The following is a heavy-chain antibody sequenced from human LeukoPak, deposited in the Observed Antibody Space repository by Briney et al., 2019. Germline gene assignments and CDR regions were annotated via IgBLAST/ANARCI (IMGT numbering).Heavy chain of an antibody. CDR3: ARLGVGDLRAGLDP. V-gene: IGHV3-21*01. Sequence: GGSLRLSCAASGFTFSTYSMVWVRQAPGKGLEWVSSISGSSDYIYHADSVKGRFTVSRDNTKSSLYLQMNSLRAEDTAVYYCARLGVGDLRAGLDPWGQGTLVTASS. CDR2: ISGSSDYI. D-gene: IGHD1-26*01. CDR1: GFTFSTYS. J-gene: IGHJ5*02.